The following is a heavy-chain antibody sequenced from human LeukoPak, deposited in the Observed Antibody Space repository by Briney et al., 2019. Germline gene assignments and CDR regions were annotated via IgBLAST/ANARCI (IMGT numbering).Heavy chain of an antibody. D-gene: IGHD2-2*01. V-gene: IGHV1-69*04. CDR2: IIPILGIA. Sequence: AASVKVSCKASGGTFSSYAISWVRQAPGQGLEWMGRIIPILGIANYAQKFQGRVTITADKSTSTAYMELSSLRSEDTAVYYYARVRDCSSTSCRDAFDIWGQGTMVTVSS. CDR3: ARVRDCSSTSCRDAFDI. J-gene: IGHJ3*02. CDR1: GGTFSSYA.